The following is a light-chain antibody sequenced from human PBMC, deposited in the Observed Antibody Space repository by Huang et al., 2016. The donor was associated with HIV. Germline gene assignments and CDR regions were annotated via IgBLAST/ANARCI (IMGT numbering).Light chain of an antibody. CDR3: QQYDNWPPWT. J-gene: IGKJ1*01. Sequence: EIVMTQSPATLSVFPGERATLSCKASQSVSNNLAWYQQTPGQAPRLLIYGASTRATGIPARFSGSGSGTNFTLTISSLESEDSAVYYCQQYDNWPPWTFGQGTKVEIK. CDR2: GAS. V-gene: IGKV3-15*01. CDR1: QSVSNN.